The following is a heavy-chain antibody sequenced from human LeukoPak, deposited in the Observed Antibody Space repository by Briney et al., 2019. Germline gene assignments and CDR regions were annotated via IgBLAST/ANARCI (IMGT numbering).Heavy chain of an antibody. CDR2: IYTSGST. Sequence: SETLSLTCTVSGDSISSYYWSWIRQPAGKGLEWIGRIYTSGSTNYNPSLKSRVTMSVDTSKNQFSLKLSSVTAADTAVYYCARGNGWELLYNWFDPWGQGTLVTVSS. D-gene: IGHD1-26*01. V-gene: IGHV4-4*07. CDR1: GDSISSYY. CDR3: ARGNGWELLYNWFDP. J-gene: IGHJ5*02.